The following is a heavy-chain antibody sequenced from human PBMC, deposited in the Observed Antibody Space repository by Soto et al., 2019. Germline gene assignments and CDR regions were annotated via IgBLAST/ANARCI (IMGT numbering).Heavy chain of an antibody. D-gene: IGHD3-3*01. V-gene: IGHV3-9*01. CDR1: GFTFDDYA. CDR2: ISWNSGSI. Sequence: EVQLVESGGGLVQPGRSLRLSCAASGFTFDDYAMYWVRQAPGKGLEWVSGISWNSGSIGYADSVKGRFTISRDNAKNSLYLKMNSLRTEDTALYYCAKGKLRFLEWPLDYWGQGTLVTVSS. J-gene: IGHJ4*02. CDR3: AKGKLRFLEWPLDY.